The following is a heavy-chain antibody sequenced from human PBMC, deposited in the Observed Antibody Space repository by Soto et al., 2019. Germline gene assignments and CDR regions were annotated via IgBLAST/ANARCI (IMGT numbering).Heavy chain of an antibody. CDR1: GGSFSGYY. CDR3: ARLYYDIGSGQDV. CDR2: INHSGST. D-gene: IGHD3-9*01. V-gene: IGHV4-34*01. J-gene: IGHJ6*02. Sequence: KPSETLSLTCAVYGGSFSGYYWSWIRQPPGKGLEWIGEINHSGSTNYNPSLKSRVTISVDTSKNQFSLKLSSVTAADTAVYYCARLYYDIGSGQDVWGQGTTVTVSS.